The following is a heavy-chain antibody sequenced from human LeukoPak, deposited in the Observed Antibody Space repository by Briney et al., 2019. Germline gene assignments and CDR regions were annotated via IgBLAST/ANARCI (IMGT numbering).Heavy chain of an antibody. CDR3: ARKESGYEFY. Sequence: NPSETLSLTCAVYGGSFSGYYWSWIRQSPGKGLEWVGEINHSGSTNCNPSLKSRVTTSVDTSKNQFSLKLTSVSAADTAVYYCARKESGYEFYWGQGTLVTVSS. CDR1: GGSFSGYY. J-gene: IGHJ4*02. CDR2: INHSGST. D-gene: IGHD5-12*01. V-gene: IGHV4-34*01.